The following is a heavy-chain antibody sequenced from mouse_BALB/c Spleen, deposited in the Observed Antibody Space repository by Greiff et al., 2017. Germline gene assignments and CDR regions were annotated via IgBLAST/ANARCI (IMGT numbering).Heavy chain of an antibody. V-gene: IGHV8-8*01. D-gene: IGHD1-1*01. CDR2: IWWDDDK. J-gene: IGHJ2*01. Sequence: QVTLKECGPGILQPSQTLSLTCSFSGFSLSTSGMGVGWIRQPSGKGLEWLAHIWWDDDKRYNPALKSRLTISKDTSSNQVFLKIASVDTADTATYYCARMRYYGSSYEGYWGQGTTLTVSS. CDR1: GFSLSTSGMG. CDR3: ARMRYYGSSYEGY.